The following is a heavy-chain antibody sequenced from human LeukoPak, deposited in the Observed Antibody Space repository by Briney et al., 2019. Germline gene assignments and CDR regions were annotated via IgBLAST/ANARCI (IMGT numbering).Heavy chain of an antibody. CDR3: AKDTCSTSCYIGALDI. D-gene: IGHD2-2*02. CDR2: LRYDGTNT. Sequence: GGSLRLSCAASGFIFSSYGMHWVRQAPGKGLEWVAFLRYDGTNTYYADPVKGRFTISRDNSKNTLFLEMNSLRAEGTAVYYCAKDTCSTSCYIGALDIWGLGTLVTVSS. J-gene: IGHJ3*02. V-gene: IGHV3-30*02. CDR1: GFIFSSYG.